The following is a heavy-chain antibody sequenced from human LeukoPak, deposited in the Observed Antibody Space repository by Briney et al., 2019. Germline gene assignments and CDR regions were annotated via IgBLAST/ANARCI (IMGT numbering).Heavy chain of an antibody. V-gene: IGHV3-53*05. J-gene: IGHJ6*02. Sequence: PGGSLRLSCAASGFTVSSNYMSWVRQAPGKGLEWVSVIYNVGTTYYADSVKGRFTISRDNSKNTLYLQMISLRAEDTAVYYCARAPPAQQHEEKLFGFVSGTSPIRYGMDVWGQGTTVTVSS. D-gene: IGHD3-16*01. CDR1: GFTVSSNY. CDR3: ARAPPAQQHEEKLFGFVSGTSPIRYGMDV. CDR2: IYNVGTT.